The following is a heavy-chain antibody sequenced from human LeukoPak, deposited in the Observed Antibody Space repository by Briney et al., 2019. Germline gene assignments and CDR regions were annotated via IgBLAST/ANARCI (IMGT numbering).Heavy chain of an antibody. Sequence: GGSLRLSCAASGFTFSNAWMSWVRQAPGKGLEWVGRIKSETDGGTTDYAAPVKGRFTISRDDSKNTQYLQMNSLRAEDTAVYYCAKGFVLRYSGYYFDYWGQGTLVTVSS. D-gene: IGHD1-26*01. J-gene: IGHJ4*02. CDR1: GFTFSNAW. CDR3: AKGFVLRYSGYYFDY. V-gene: IGHV3-15*01. CDR2: IKSETDGGTT.